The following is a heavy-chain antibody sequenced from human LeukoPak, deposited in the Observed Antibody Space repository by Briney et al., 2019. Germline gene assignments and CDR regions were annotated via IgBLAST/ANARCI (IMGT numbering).Heavy chain of an antibody. J-gene: IGHJ4*02. Sequence: GGSLRLSCAASGFTFSSYGMHWVRQAPGKGLEWVAVISYDGSNKYYADSVKGRFTISRDNSKNTLYLQMNSLRAEDTAVYYCARARGYSSGQIRLDYWGQGTLVTVSS. CDR2: ISYDGSNK. D-gene: IGHD6-19*01. V-gene: IGHV3-30*03. CDR1: GFTFSSYG. CDR3: ARARGYSSGQIRLDY.